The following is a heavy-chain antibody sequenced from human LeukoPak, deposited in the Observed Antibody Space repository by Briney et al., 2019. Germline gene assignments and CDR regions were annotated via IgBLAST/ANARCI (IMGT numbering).Heavy chain of an antibody. D-gene: IGHD6-19*01. J-gene: IGHJ5*02. Sequence: PSQTLSLTCTVSGGSISSGDYYWSWIRQPPGKGLEWIGDIYYSGSTNYNPSLKSRVTISVDTSKNHFSLKLSSVTAADTAVYYCARSSSGWHNWFDPWGQGTLVTVSS. CDR1: GGSISSGDYY. CDR3: ARSSSGWHNWFDP. V-gene: IGHV4-61*03. CDR2: IYYSGST.